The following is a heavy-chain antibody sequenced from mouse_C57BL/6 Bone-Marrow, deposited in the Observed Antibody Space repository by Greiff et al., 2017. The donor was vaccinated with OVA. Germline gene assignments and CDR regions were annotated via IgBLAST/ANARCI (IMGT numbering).Heavy chain of an antibody. Sequence: QVQLKESGAELVRPGTSVKMSCKASGYTFTNYWIGWAKQRPGHGLEWIGDIYPGGGYTNYNEKFKGKATLTADKSSSTAYMQFSSLTSEDSAIYYCARYPLQGAMDYWGQGTSVTVSS. J-gene: IGHJ4*01. V-gene: IGHV1-63*01. CDR1: GYTFTNYW. CDR2: IYPGGGYT. D-gene: IGHD6-1*01. CDR3: ARYPLQGAMDY.